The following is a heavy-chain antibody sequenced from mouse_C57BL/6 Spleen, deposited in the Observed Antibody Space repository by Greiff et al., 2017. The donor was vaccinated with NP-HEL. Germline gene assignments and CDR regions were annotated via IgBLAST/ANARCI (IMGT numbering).Heavy chain of an antibody. D-gene: IGHD1-1*01. CDR2: IYPSDSET. Sequence: VQLQQPGAELVRPGSSVKLSCKASGYTFTSYWMDWVKQRPGQGLEWIGNIYPSDSETHYNQKFKDKATLTVDKSSSTAYMQLSSLTSEDSAVYYCARAYYGSSYHAMDYWGQGTSVTVSS. V-gene: IGHV1-61*01. CDR1: GYTFTSYW. J-gene: IGHJ4*01. CDR3: ARAYYGSSYHAMDY.